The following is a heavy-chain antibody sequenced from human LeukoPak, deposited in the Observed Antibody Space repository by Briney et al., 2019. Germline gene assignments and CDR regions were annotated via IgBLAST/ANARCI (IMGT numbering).Heavy chain of an antibody. J-gene: IGHJ4*02. CDR2: IYTSGST. CDR1: GGSISSYY. V-gene: IGHV4-4*07. D-gene: IGHD3-22*01. Sequence: SETLSLTCTVSGGSISSYYWSWIRQPAGKGLEWIGRIYTSGSTNYNPSLKSRVTMSVDTSKNQFSLKLSSVTAADTAVYYCARDVPIDSSGYYAHYNWGQGTLVTVSS. CDR3: ARDVPIDSSGYYAHYN.